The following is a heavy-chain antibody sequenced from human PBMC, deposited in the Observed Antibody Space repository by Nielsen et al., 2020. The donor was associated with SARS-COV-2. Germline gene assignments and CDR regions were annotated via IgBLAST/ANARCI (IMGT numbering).Heavy chain of an antibody. Sequence: ASVKVSCKASGGTFSSYAISWVRQAPGQGLEWMGWISAYNGNTNYAQNLQGRVTMTADTSTSTAYMELRSLRSDDTAVYYCARGAYDSSGTPLEYWGQGTLVTVSS. CDR3: ARGAYDSSGTPLEY. D-gene: IGHD3-22*01. CDR2: ISAYNGNT. V-gene: IGHV1-18*01. CDR1: GGTFSSYA. J-gene: IGHJ4*02.